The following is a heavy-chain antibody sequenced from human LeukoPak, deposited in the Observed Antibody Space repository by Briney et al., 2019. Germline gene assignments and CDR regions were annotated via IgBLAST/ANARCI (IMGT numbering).Heavy chain of an antibody. D-gene: IGHD3-22*01. V-gene: IGHV3-30*04. CDR3: ARGFPIVVVKSGPFDY. CDR1: GFTFSSYA. Sequence: GRSLRLSCAASGFTFSSYAMHWVRQAPGKGLEWVAVISYDGSNKYYADSVKGRFTISRDNSKNTLYLQMNSLRAEDTAVYYCARGFPIVVVKSGPFDYWGQGTLVTVSS. J-gene: IGHJ4*02. CDR2: ISYDGSNK.